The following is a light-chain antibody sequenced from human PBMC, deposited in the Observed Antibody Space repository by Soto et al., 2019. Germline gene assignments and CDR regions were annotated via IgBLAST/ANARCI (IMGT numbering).Light chain of an antibody. CDR1: QSVSSN. CDR3: QQYNNSLT. Sequence: EIVMTQSPATLSVSPGERATLSCRASQSVSSNLAWYQQQPGQAPRLLIYGASTRATGIPARFSGSGSGTEFTLTISSLQSEDFAVYYCQQYNNSLTFGGGTKVEIK. J-gene: IGKJ4*01. CDR2: GAS. V-gene: IGKV3-15*01.